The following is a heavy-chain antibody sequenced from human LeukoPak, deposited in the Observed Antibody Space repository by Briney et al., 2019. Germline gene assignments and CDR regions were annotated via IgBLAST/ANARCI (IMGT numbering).Heavy chain of an antibody. CDR3: ASGYAEVLLVAEAFDH. J-gene: IGHJ5*02. D-gene: IGHD2-2*01. CDR2: IHYSGTT. Sequence: SETLSLTCNVSGDSIDSSNYYWAWIRQPPGKGLEWIATIHYSGTTLYNMSAKSRVAISIDSSKNQFSLKLSSVAASDTAVYFCASGYAEVLLVAEAFDHWGQGTLVTVSS. CDR1: GDSIDSSNYY. V-gene: IGHV4-39*01.